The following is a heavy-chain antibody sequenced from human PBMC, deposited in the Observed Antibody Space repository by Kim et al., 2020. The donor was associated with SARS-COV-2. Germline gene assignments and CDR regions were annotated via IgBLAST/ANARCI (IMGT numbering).Heavy chain of an antibody. CDR1: GFTFITYG. D-gene: IGHD3-16*01. Sequence: GGSLRLSCAASGFTFITYGMHWVRQAPGKGLEWVAVISYDGSNKNYADSVKGRFTISRDNSKNTLYLQMNSLRAEDTAVYYCATEIITFGGIISEDYWGQGTLVTVSS. V-gene: IGHV3-33*05. J-gene: IGHJ4*02. CDR3: ATEIITFGGIISEDY. CDR2: ISYDGSNK.